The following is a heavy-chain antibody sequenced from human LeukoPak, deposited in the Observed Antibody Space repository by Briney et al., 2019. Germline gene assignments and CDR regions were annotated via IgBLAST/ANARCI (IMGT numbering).Heavy chain of an antibody. V-gene: IGHV4-34*01. CDR3: ARDRPQRLVRRDYYYGMDV. J-gene: IGHJ6*02. Sequence: PSETLSLTCAVYGGSFSGYYWSWIRQPPGKGLEWIGEINHSGSTNYNPSLKSRVTISVDTSKNQFSLKLSSVTAADTAVYYCARDRPQRLVRRDYYYGMDVWGQGTTVTVSS. CDR1: GGSFSGYY. D-gene: IGHD6-13*01. CDR2: INHSGST.